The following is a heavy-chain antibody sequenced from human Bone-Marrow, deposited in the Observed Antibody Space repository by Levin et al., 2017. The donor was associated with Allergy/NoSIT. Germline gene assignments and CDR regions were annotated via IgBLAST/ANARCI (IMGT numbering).Heavy chain of an antibody. CDR3: AKGTLNFDSSGYFDRYLGP. Sequence: SVKVSCKASGITFSMDTISWVRQAPGQGLEWMGRIIPSHDVTNYAQKFQARVTITWETSTSTAYMELTSLRSDDTAVFYCAKGTLNFDSSGYFDRYLGPWGQGTLVTVSS. CDR2: IIPSHDVT. CDR1: GITFSMDT. D-gene: IGHD3-22*01. V-gene: IGHV1-69*02. J-gene: IGHJ5*02.